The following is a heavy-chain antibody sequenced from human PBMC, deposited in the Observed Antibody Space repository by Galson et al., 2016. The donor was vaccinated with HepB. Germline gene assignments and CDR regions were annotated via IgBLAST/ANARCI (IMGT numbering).Heavy chain of an antibody. CDR1: GFTFSNYD. D-gene: IGHD5-18*01. J-gene: IGHJ4*02. CDR3: AKEWADTAIANFNY. CDR2: ISGSGGRT. V-gene: IGHV3-23*01. Sequence: SLRLSCAASGFTFSNYDMSWVRQAPGKGLEWVSAISGSGGRTYYADSVKGRFTISRDISRNTLYLQMNSLRAEDTAVYYCAKEWADTAIANFNYWGQGTLVTVSS.